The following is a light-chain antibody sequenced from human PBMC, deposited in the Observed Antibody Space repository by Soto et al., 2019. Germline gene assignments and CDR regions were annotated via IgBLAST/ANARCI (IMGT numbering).Light chain of an antibody. V-gene: IGKV3-15*01. Sequence: EIVMTQSPATLSVSPGERATLSCRASQSVSSNLAWYQQKPGQAPRLLIYDTSTRATGIPARFSASGSGTEFTLTISSLQSEDFAVYYCQQYNNGWTFGQGTKVEIK. CDR3: QQYNNGWT. J-gene: IGKJ1*01. CDR1: QSVSSN. CDR2: DTS.